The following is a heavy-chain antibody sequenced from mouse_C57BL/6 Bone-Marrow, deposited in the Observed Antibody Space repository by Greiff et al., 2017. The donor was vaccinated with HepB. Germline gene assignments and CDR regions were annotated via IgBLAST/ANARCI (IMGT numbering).Heavy chain of an antibody. CDR3: ASDWDGPAWFAY. V-gene: IGHV5-12*01. Sequence: DVKLVESGGGLVQPGGSLKLSCAASGFTFSDYYMYWVRQTPEKRLEWVAYISNGGGSTYYPDTVKGRFTISRYNAKNTLYLQMSRLKSEDTAMYYCASDWDGPAWFAYWGQGTLVTVSA. CDR1: GFTFSDYY. CDR2: ISNGGGST. J-gene: IGHJ3*01. D-gene: IGHD4-1*01.